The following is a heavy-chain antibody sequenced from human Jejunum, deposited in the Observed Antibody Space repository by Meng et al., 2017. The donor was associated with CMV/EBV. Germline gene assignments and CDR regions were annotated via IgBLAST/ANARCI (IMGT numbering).Heavy chain of an antibody. D-gene: IGHD2-8*02. CDR2: LSSSTYYI. CDR3: AKVGFCTSAACSYYFDS. J-gene: IGHJ4*02. Sequence: INWVRQAPGKLLEWLSSLSSSTYYIYYADSVKGRFTISRDDAKNSLYLQMDSLRAEDTAVYYCAKVGFCTSAACSYYFDSWGQGALVTVSS. V-gene: IGHV3-21*01.